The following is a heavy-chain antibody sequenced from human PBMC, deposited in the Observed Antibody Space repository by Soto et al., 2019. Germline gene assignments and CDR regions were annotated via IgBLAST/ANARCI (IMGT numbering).Heavy chain of an antibody. D-gene: IGHD3-10*01. Sequence: QVQLVQSGAEVKKPGSSVKVSCKASGGTFSSYAISWVRQAPGQGLEWMGGIIPIFGTANYAQKFQGRVTITADEPTSTAYMELSSLRSEDTAVYYCALGGVTMVRGGKAGMDVWGQGTTVTVSS. CDR1: GGTFSSYA. J-gene: IGHJ6*02. V-gene: IGHV1-69*12. CDR3: ALGGVTMVRGGKAGMDV. CDR2: IIPIFGTA.